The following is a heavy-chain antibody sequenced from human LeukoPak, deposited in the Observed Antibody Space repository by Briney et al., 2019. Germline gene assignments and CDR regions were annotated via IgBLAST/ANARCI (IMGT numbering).Heavy chain of an antibody. J-gene: IGHJ6*03. CDR1: GFTLSSYA. CDR3: AKARRRVEMATIGDYYYYMDV. Sequence: PGGSLILSCSVSGFTLSSYAISWVPQAPGGGVEWVSAISGRDGRTNYADSVKGRFTISRDNSKNTPYLQMNSLRAEDTAVYYCAKARRRVEMATIGDYYYYMDVWGKGTTVTVSS. D-gene: IGHD5-24*01. V-gene: IGHV3-23*01. CDR2: ISGRDGRT.